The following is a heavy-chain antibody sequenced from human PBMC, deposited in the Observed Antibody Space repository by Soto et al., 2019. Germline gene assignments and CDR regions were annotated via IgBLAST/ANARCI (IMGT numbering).Heavy chain of an antibody. CDR3: ARQRTTVVAQAYFDH. Sequence: SETLSLTCIVSGESISSSSYYWGWIRQPPGKGLEWIGSIYYSGRTYYNPSFKSRVTISVDTSKNQFSLKLSSVTATDTAVYYCARQRTTVVAQAYFDHWGQGALVTVS. CDR1: GESISSSSYY. V-gene: IGHV4-39*01. CDR2: IYYSGRT. D-gene: IGHD2-15*01. J-gene: IGHJ4*02.